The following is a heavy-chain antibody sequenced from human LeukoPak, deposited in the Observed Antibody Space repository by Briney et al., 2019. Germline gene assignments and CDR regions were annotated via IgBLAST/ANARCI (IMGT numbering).Heavy chain of an antibody. Sequence: SETLSLTCSVSGVSISNYFWSWIRQPAGKGQERIGRGSIRGGTNYNPSPASQASMSIDTSKSKFSLKLTSVTAADTAVYYCGRGPLMSAGGGVDPWGQGTLVIVSS. CDR2: GSIRGGT. D-gene: IGHD6-13*01. CDR1: GVSISNYF. V-gene: IGHV4-4*07. CDR3: GRGPLMSAGGGVDP. J-gene: IGHJ5*02.